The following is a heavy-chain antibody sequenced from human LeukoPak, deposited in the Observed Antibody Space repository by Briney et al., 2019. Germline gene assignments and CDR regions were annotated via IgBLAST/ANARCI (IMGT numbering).Heavy chain of an antibody. CDR2: INPNSGGT. J-gene: IGHJ4*02. CDR3: ARVHPRIQLWFKYYFDY. CDR1: GYTFTGYY. V-gene: IGHV1-2*02. Sequence: ASVKVSCKASGYTFTGYYMHWVRQAPGQGLEWMGWINPNSGGTNYAQEFQGRVTMTRDTSISTAYMELSRLRSDDTAVYYCARVHPRIQLWFKYYFDYWGQGTLVTVSS. D-gene: IGHD5-18*01.